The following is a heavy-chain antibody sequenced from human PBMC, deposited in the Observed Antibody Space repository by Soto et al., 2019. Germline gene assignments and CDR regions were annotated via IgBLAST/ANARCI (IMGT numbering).Heavy chain of an antibody. V-gene: IGHV4-31*03. CDR1: GGSICSGGYY. J-gene: IGHJ5*02. CDR2: IYYGGST. Sequence: PSETLSLTCTVSGGSICSGGYYWSWIRQHPGKGLEWIGYIYYGGSTYYNPSLKSRVTISVDTSKNQFSLKLSSVTAADTAVYYCARAPQGLGEKGTGSAPRGKGTSDPVS. CDR3: ARAPQGLGEKGTGSAP. D-gene: IGHD3-16*01.